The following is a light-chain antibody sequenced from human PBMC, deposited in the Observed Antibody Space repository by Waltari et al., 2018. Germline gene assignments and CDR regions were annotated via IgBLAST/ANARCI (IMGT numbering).Light chain of an antibody. J-gene: IGLJ2*01. CDR2: GKN. CDR1: SLRSYY. CDR3: NSRDSSGNHVV. Sequence: SSELTQDPAVSVALVQTVRITCQGDSLRSYYASWYQQKPGQAPVLVIYGKNNRPSGIPERISGASSGNTASLTITGAQAEDEADYYCNSRDSSGNHVVFGGGTKLTVL. V-gene: IGLV3-19*01.